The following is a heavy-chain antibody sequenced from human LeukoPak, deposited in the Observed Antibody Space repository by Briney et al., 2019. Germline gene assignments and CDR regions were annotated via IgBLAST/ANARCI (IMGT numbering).Heavy chain of an antibody. Sequence: PGGSLRLSCAASGFTFSSYAMSWVRQAPGKGLEWVSAISGSGGITSYADSVKGRFTISRDNAKNSLYLQMNSLRAEDTAVYYCAELGITMIGGVWGKGTTVTISS. D-gene: IGHD3-10*02. CDR1: GFTFSSYA. V-gene: IGHV3-23*01. CDR2: ISGSGGIT. J-gene: IGHJ6*04. CDR3: AELGITMIGGV.